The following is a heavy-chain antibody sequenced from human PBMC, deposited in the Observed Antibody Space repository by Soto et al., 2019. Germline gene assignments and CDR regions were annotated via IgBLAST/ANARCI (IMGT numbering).Heavy chain of an antibody. J-gene: IGHJ4*02. D-gene: IGHD6-19*01. CDR1: GFTVSSNY. Sequence: SLRLSCAASGFTVSSNYMSWVRQAPGKGLEWVSVIYSGGSTYYADSVKGRFTISRDNSKNTLYLQMNSLRAEDTAVYYCAAHSPRRIAVAGTIDYWGQGTLVTVSS. V-gene: IGHV3-53*01. CDR3: AAHSPRRIAVAGTIDY. CDR2: IYSGGST.